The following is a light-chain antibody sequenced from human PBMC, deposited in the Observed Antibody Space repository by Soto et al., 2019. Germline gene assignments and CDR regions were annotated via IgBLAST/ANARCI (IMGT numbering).Light chain of an antibody. Sequence: EIVMTQSPATLSVSPGERATLSCRASQTINSRLVWYQQKPGQAPRLLIYGPSTRATGIPARFSGSGSGTEFTLTISGLGSEDSAVYYCQQYNDWPLTFGQGTRLESK. CDR3: QQYNDWPLT. CDR1: QTINSR. V-gene: IGKV3-15*01. CDR2: GPS. J-gene: IGKJ5*01.